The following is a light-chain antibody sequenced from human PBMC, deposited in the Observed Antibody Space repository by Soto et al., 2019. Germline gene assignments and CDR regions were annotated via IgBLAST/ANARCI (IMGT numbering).Light chain of an antibody. Sequence: QPPLTQPASVAGSPGQSLIIPCTGTSSEVRAYDYVSWYQQYPGKAPTLMIYDVSNRPSGVSGRFSGSKSGDTASLTISGLQFDDDADHYCCSSAGSSNYVFGTGSKGSV. CDR3: CSSAGSSNYV. CDR2: DVS. J-gene: IGLJ1*01. V-gene: IGLV2-14*03. CDR1: SSEVRAYDY.